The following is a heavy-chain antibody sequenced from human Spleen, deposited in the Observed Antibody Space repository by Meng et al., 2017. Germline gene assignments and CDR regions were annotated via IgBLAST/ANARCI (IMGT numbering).Heavy chain of an antibody. V-gene: IGHV1-2*06. CDR3: ARSIAVAGTIVNAFDI. Sequence: ASVKVSCKASGYTFTGYYMHWVRQAPGQGLEWMGRINPNSGGTNYAQKFQGRVTMTRDTSISTAYMELSRLRSDDTAVYYCARSIAVAGTIVNAFDIWGQGTMVTVSS. CDR1: GYTFTGYY. J-gene: IGHJ3*02. D-gene: IGHD6-19*01. CDR2: INPNSGGT.